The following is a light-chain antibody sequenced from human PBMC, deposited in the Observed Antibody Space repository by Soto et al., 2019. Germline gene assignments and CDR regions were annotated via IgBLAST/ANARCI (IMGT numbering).Light chain of an antibody. Sequence: QSALTQPPSVSAAPGQKVTISCSGSSSSIGGNSVSWYQQLPGTAPKLLIYDDNKRPSGIPDRFSGSKSGTSATLGITGFQTGDEADYYCGSWDSSLSAYVFGTGTKVTV. CDR1: SSSIGGNS. V-gene: IGLV1-51*01. CDR3: GSWDSSLSAYV. CDR2: DDN. J-gene: IGLJ1*01.